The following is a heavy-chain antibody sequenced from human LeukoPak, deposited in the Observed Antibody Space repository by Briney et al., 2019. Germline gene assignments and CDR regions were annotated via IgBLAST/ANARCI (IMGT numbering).Heavy chain of an antibody. Sequence: ASVKVSCKASGYTFTGYYMHWVRQAPGQGLEWMGWINTNSGGTHYAQKFQGRVTLTRDTSISTAYLQWSSLKASDTAMYYCARPSGAGDPYYFDYWGQGTLVTVSS. D-gene: IGHD4-17*01. J-gene: IGHJ4*02. V-gene: IGHV1-2*02. CDR2: INTNSGGT. CDR1: GYTFTGYY. CDR3: ARPSGAGDPYYFDY.